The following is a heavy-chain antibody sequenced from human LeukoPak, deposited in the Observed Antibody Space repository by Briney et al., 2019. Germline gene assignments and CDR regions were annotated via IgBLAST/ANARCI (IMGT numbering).Heavy chain of an antibody. J-gene: IGHJ4*02. Sequence: SETLSLTCTVSGGSISSYYWSWIRQPPGKVLEWIGYFYYSGNTKYNPSLKSRVTISVDTSKNQFSLQLNSVTAADTAVYYCARYAYGSGPFDYWGQGTLITVSS. CDR2: FYYSGNT. V-gene: IGHV4-59*01. D-gene: IGHD6-19*01. CDR1: GGSISSYY. CDR3: ARYAYGSGPFDY.